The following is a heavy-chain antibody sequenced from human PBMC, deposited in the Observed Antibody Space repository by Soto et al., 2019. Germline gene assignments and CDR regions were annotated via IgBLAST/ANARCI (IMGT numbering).Heavy chain of an antibody. CDR3: ARGINAAAPGTLVY. J-gene: IGHJ4*02. CDR2: IGTAGDT. CDR1: GFTFSSYD. Sequence: GGSLRLSCAASGFTFSSYDMHWVRQATGKGLEWVSAIGTAGDTYYPGSVKGRFTISRENAKNSLYLQMNSSVTAADTAVYYCARGINAAAPGTLVYWGQGILVTVSS. D-gene: IGHD6-13*01. V-gene: IGHV3-13*01.